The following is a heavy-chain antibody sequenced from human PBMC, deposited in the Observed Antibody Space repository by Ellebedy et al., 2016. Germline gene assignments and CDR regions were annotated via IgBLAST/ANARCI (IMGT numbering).Heavy chain of an antibody. D-gene: IGHD6-13*01. J-gene: IGHJ4*02. CDR3: ARGHLAAAGGLPSY. Sequence: ASVKVSCKASGYTFTGFYIHWVRQAPGQGLEWMGMINPGGGSTTYAQKFQGRVTMTRDTSTSTVFMDLSSLRSEDTAVYYCARGHLAAAGGLPSYWGQGTLVSVSS. V-gene: IGHV1-46*01. CDR2: INPGGGST. CDR1: GYTFTGFY.